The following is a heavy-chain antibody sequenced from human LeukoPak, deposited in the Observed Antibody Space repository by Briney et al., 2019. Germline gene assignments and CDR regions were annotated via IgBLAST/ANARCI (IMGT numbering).Heavy chain of an antibody. CDR3: AKRTTVTGGEDY. CDR1: GGSISSYY. J-gene: IGHJ4*02. CDR2: ISGSGGST. D-gene: IGHD4-17*01. Sequence: HASETLSLTCTVSGGSISSYYWSWIRQPPGKGLEWVSAISGSGGSTYYADSVKGRFTISRDNSKNTLYLQMNSLRAEDTAVYYCAKRTTVTGGEDYWGQGTLVTVSS. V-gene: IGHV3-23*01.